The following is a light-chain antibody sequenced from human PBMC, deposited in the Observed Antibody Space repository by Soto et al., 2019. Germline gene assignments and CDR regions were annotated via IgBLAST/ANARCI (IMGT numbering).Light chain of an antibody. CDR2: GNN. J-gene: IGLJ2*01. Sequence: QSALTQPPSVSGAPGQRVTISCTGSSSNIGAGYDVHWYQQLPGTAPKLLIYGNNNRPSGVPDRFSGSKSGTSASLAITGLQAEDEADYYCQSYDSSLSGVVFGGGTKLTV. V-gene: IGLV1-40*01. CDR1: SSNIGAGYD. CDR3: QSYDSSLSGVV.